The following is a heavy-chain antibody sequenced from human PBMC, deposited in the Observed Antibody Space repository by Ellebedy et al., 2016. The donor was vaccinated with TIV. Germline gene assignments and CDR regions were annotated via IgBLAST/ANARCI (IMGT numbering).Heavy chain of an antibody. CDR3: AKVDIAMSFDY. J-gene: IGHJ4*02. D-gene: IGHD5-18*01. Sequence: GESLKISXAASGFTFSNYAMTWVRQAPGKGLEWVSAISGSGAITYYADSMKGRFTISRDTSKNTLYLQMNSLRAEDTAVYYCAKVDIAMSFDYWGQGALVTVSS. V-gene: IGHV3-23*01. CDR1: GFTFSNYA. CDR2: ISGSGAIT.